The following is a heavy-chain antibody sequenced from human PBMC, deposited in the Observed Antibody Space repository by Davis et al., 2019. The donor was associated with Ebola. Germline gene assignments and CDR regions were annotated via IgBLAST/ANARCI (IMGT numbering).Heavy chain of an antibody. Sequence: GGSLRLSCTASGLTFGDYAMNWVRRAPGKGLEWVGFIRSKAYGGKAQYAASVKGRFTISRDDSKSIVYLQMSSLKTEDTAVYYCARDLKQPPPSYYYGMDVWGQGTTVTVSS. CDR3: ARDLKQPPPSYYYGMDV. CDR1: GLTFGDYA. D-gene: IGHD6-13*01. CDR2: IRSKAYGGKA. V-gene: IGHV3-49*04. J-gene: IGHJ6*02.